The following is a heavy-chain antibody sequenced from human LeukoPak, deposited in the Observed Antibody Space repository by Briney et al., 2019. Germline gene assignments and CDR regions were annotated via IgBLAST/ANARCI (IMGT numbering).Heavy chain of an antibody. J-gene: IGHJ6*04. CDR3: AKDPRVVWNDDYYYYGMDV. CDR1: GFTFSSYG. CDR2: VSYDGSNK. V-gene: IGHV3-30*18. Sequence: PGGSLRLSCAASGFTFSSYGMHWVRQAPGKGLEWVAVVSYDGSNKYYADSVKGRFTISRDNSKNTLYLQMNSLRAEDTAVYYCAKDPRVVWNDDYYYYGMDVWGKGTTVTVSS. D-gene: IGHD1-1*01.